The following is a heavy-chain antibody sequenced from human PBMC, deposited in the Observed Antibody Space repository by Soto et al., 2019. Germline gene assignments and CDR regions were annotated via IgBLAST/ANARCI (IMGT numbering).Heavy chain of an antibody. CDR1: GYTFTSYY. CDR3: ARSIWFGELSDYYYYMDV. CDR2: INPSGGST. J-gene: IGHJ6*03. V-gene: IGHV1-46*03. Sequence: GASVKVSCKASGYTFTSYYMHWVRQAPGQGLEWMGIINPSGGSTSYAQKFQGRVTMTRDTSTSTVYMELSSLRSEDTAVYYCARSIWFGELSDYYYYMDVWGKGTTVTVSS. D-gene: IGHD3-10*01.